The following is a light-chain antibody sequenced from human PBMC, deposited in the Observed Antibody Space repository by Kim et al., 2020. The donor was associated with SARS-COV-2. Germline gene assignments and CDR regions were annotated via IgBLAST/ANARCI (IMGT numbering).Light chain of an antibody. V-gene: IGKV1-33*01. CDR2: DAS. CDR1: QGIKKC. CDR3: QQCDELPFT. Sequence: DIQMTQSPPSLSASVRDRVTITCQASQGIKKCLHWYQQTPGKAPKLLIYDASNLEAGVPSRFSGSGSGTDFTLTISSLQPEDIATYYCQQCDELPFTFGPGTKVDIK. J-gene: IGKJ3*01.